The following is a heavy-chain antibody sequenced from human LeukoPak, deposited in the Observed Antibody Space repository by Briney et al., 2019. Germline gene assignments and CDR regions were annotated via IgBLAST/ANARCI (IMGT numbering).Heavy chain of an antibody. CDR2: IIPIFGTA. D-gene: IGHD3-10*01. CDR3: AREYYYGSGSYSQGYYYYGMEV. CDR1: GGTFSSYA. J-gene: IGHJ6*02. Sequence: ASVKVSCKASGGTFSSYAISWVRQAPGQGLEWMGGIIPIFGTANYAQKFQGRVTITADESTSTAYMELSSLRSEDTAVYYCAREYYYGSGSYSQGYYYYGMEVWGQGTTVTVSS. V-gene: IGHV1-69*13.